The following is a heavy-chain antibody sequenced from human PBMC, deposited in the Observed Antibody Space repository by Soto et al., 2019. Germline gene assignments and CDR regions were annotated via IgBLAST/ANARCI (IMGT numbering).Heavy chain of an antibody. CDR2: INRSGST. J-gene: IGHJ6*02. D-gene: IGHD3-3*01. CDR1: GGSFSGYY. Sequence: PSETLSLTCAVYGGSFSGYYWSWIRQPPGKGLEWIGEINRSGSTNYNPSLKSRVTISVDTSKNQFSLKLSPVTAADTAVYYCARGVGGIDFWSGYYSRYYYYGMDVWGQGTTVTVS. V-gene: IGHV4-34*01. CDR3: ARGVGGIDFWSGYYSRYYYYGMDV.